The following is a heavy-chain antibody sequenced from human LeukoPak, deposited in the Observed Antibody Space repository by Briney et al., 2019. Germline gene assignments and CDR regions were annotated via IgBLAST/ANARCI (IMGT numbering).Heavy chain of an antibody. J-gene: IGHJ4*02. V-gene: IGHV4-4*07. Sequence: SETLSLTCTVSGGSISSYYWSWIRQPAGKGLEWIGRIYTSGSTNYNPSLKSRVTISLDTSKNQFSLKLSSVTAADTAVYYCANSIDFDYGDYYFDYWGQGALVTVSS. CDR2: IYTSGST. D-gene: IGHD4-17*01. CDR1: GGSISSYY. CDR3: ANSIDFDYGDYYFDY.